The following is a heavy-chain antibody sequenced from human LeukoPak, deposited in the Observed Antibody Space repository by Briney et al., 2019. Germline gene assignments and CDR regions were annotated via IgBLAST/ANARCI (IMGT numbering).Heavy chain of an antibody. J-gene: IGHJ6*02. Sequence: GGSLKISCKGSGYSFTSYWISWVRQMPGKGLEWRGRIDPSDSYTKYSPSFQGHVTISGDESISTAYLQWSSLKASDTAMYYCARHFLGELPDMDVWGQGTTVTVSS. D-gene: IGHD1-26*01. V-gene: IGHV5-10-1*01. CDR1: GYSFTSYW. CDR3: ARHFLGELPDMDV. CDR2: IDPSDSYT.